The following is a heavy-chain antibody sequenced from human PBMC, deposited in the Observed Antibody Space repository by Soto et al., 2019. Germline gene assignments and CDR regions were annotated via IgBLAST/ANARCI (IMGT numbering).Heavy chain of an antibody. V-gene: IGHV3-48*01. Sequence: EVQLVESGGGLVQPGGSLRLSCAASGFTFSSYSMNRVRQAPGKGLEWVSYISSGSSTIYYADSVKGRFTISRDNAKNSLYLQMDSLRAEDTAVYYATRSAYMDVWGTGTTVTVSS. D-gene: IGHD2-2*01. J-gene: IGHJ6*03. CDR3: TRSAYMDV. CDR2: ISSGSSTI. CDR1: GFTFSSYS.